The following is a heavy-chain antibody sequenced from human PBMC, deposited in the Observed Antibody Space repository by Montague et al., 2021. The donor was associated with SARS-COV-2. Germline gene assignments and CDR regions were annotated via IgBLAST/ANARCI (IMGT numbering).Heavy chain of an antibody. V-gene: IGHV4-59*02. CDR3: VRDPAPSGSGTFYDY. J-gene: IGHJ4*02. D-gene: IGHD1-26*01. CDR2: VYYSRSS. Sequence: SETLSLICTVSGDSVSHDFWTWIRQPPGKGLEWIGYVYYSRSSSYSPSLRGRVSIAVDTSKNQFSLRLSTVTAADTAIYYCVRDPAPSGSGTFYDYGGQGTLVAVSS. CDR1: GDSVSHDF.